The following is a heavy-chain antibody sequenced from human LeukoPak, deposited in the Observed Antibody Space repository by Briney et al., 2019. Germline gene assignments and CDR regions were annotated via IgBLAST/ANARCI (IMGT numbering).Heavy chain of an antibody. CDR3: ARDGSSWYGKFDP. CDR2: ISSSSSYI. CDR1: GFTFSSYS. J-gene: IGHJ5*02. D-gene: IGHD6-13*01. Sequence: NPGGSLRLSCAASGFTFSSYSMNWVRQAPGKGLEWVSSISSSSSYIYYADSVKGRFTISRDNAKNSLYLQMNSLRAEDTAVYYCARDGSSWYGKFDPWGQGTLVTVSS. V-gene: IGHV3-21*01.